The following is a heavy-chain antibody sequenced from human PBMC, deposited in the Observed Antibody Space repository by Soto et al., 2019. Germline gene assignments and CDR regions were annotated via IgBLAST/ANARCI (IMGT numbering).Heavy chain of an antibody. D-gene: IGHD3-22*01. Sequence: ASVKVSCKASGYTFTSYGISWVRQAPGQGLEWMGWISAYNGNTNYAQKLQGRVTMTTDTSTSTAYMAPRSLRSDDTPVYYCARAGDRHNYYDSSGLYGLLDHWGQGTLVTVSS. V-gene: IGHV1-18*04. CDR2: ISAYNGNT. CDR3: ARAGDRHNYYDSSGLYGLLDH. CDR1: GYTFTSYG. J-gene: IGHJ4*02.